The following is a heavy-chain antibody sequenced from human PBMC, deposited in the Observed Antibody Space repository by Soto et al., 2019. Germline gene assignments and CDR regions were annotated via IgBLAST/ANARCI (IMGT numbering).Heavy chain of an antibody. Sequence: SLRLSCAASGVTFTSYAINWVRQAPGKGLEWVSAISGSGGSAYYADSVKGRLTVSRDNSKNTVFLQMNSLSAEDTAIYYCAKAKGSGDYYYYYGMDVWGQGTTVTVSS. D-gene: IGHD4-17*01. J-gene: IGHJ6*02. CDR2: ISGSGGSA. V-gene: IGHV3-23*01. CDR3: AKAKGSGDYYYYYGMDV. CDR1: GVTFTSYA.